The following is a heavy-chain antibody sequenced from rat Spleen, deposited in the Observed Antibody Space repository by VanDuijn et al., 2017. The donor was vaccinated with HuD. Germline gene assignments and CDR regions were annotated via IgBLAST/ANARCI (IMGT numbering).Heavy chain of an antibody. V-gene: IGHV5-25*01. J-gene: IGHJ2*01. D-gene: IGHD1-12*02. CDR1: GFTFSNYY. Sequence: EVQLMESGGGLVQPGRSLKLSCAASGFTFSNYYMAWVRQAPTKGLEWVAYINTGGAITSYRDSVKGRFTISRDTAKSTLYLQMDSLRSEDTATYYCARHGYDGSYYYWDYWGQGVMVTVSS. CDR2: INTGGAIT. CDR3: ARHGYDGSYYYWDY.